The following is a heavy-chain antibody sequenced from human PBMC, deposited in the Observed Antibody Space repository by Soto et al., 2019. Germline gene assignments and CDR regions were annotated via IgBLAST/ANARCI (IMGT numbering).Heavy chain of an antibody. J-gene: IGHJ5*02. CDR3: AQRLRDYGWGRERANYFDP. CDR1: GFSLSTTGVG. Sequence: QITLKESGPTLVRPTQTLTLTCTFSGFSLSTTGVGVGWIRQPPGKALEWLALIYWDDDKRYSPSLKSRLTITKDTSKNEVILTMTNMDPVDTATYYCAQRLRDYGWGRERANYFDPLGQGTLVTVSS. D-gene: IGHD3-16*01. V-gene: IGHV2-5*02. CDR2: IYWDDDK.